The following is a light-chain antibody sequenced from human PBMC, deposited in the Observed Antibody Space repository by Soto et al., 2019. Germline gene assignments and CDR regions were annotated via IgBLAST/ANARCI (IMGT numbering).Light chain of an antibody. J-gene: IGLJ2*01. CDR1: SSNIGTSYD. V-gene: IGLV1-40*01. CDR2: GNI. Sequence: QSVLTQPPSVSGAPGQRVTISCTGSSSNIGTSYDVNWYQQLPGTAPKLLIYGNINRPSGVPDRFSGSKSGTSASLAISGLQAEDEADYYCQSHATSLSRSIFGGGTKLTVL. CDR3: QSHATSLSRSI.